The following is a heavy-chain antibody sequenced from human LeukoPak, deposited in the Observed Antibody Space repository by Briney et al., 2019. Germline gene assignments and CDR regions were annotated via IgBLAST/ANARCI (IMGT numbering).Heavy chain of an antibody. J-gene: IGHJ4*02. D-gene: IGHD1-26*01. CDR3: ARVGLVGALDY. V-gene: IGHV3-33*01. Sequence: GGSLRLSCAASGFTFSSYGMPWVRQAPGKGLEWVAVIWYDGSNKYYADSVKGRFTISRDNSKNTLYLQMNSLRAEDTAVYYCARVGLVGALDYWGQGTLVTVSS. CDR1: GFTFSSYG. CDR2: IWYDGSNK.